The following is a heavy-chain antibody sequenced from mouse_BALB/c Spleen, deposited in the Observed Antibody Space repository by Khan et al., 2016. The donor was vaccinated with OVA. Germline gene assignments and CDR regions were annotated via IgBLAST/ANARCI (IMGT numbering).Heavy chain of an antibody. CDR3: ARINE. CDR1: GFNFKDTY. V-gene: IGHV14-3*02. CDR2: IDPANGNT. Sequence: VQLQQSGAELVKPGASVKLSCTASGFNFKDTYMHWVKQRPEQGLEWIGRIDPANGNTKYDPKFQGKATITTDTSSNTPYLQLSSLTSEDTAVYYCARINEWGQGTTLTVSS. J-gene: IGHJ2*01.